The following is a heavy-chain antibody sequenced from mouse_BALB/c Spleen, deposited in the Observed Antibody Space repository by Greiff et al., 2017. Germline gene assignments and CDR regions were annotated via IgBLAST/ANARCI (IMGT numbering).Heavy chain of an antibody. CDR3: ARGDGETDY. CDR2: IYPGNVNT. D-gene: IGHD2-3*01. Sequence: VQLQESGPELVKPGASVRISCKASGYTFTSYYIHWVKQRPGQGLEWIGWIYPGNVNTKYNEKFKGKATLTADKSSSTAYMQLSSLTSEDSAVYFCARGDGETDYWGQGTTLTVSS. J-gene: IGHJ2*01. V-gene: IGHV1S56*01. CDR1: GYTFTSYY.